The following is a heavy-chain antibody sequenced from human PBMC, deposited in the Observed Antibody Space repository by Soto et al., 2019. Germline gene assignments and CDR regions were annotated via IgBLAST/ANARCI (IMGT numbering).Heavy chain of an antibody. CDR2: IYHSGST. Sequence: PSETLSLTCAVSGGSISSGGYSWSWIRQPPGKGLEWIGYIYHSGSTYYNPSLKSRVTISVDRSKNQTSLKLSSVTAADTAVYYCAREGGDYHFDYWGQGTLVTVSS. J-gene: IGHJ4*02. D-gene: IGHD4-17*01. CDR3: AREGGDYHFDY. V-gene: IGHV4-30-2*01. CDR1: GGSISSGGYS.